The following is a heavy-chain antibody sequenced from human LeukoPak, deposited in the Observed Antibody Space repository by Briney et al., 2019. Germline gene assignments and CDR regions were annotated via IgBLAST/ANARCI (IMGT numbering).Heavy chain of an antibody. CDR1: GFTFSGSA. Sequence: GGSLRLSCAASGFTFSGSAMHWVRQASGKGLEWVGRIRSKANSYATAYAASVEGRFTISRDDSKNTAYLQMNSLKTEDTAVYYCTRAIAAAGHEDWYFDLWGRGTLVTVSS. CDR3: TRAIAAAGHEDWYFDL. V-gene: IGHV3-73*01. J-gene: IGHJ2*01. CDR2: IRSKANSYAT. D-gene: IGHD6-13*01.